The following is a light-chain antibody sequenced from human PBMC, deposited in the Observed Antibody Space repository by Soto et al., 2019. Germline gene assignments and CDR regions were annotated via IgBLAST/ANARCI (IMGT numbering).Light chain of an antibody. CDR2: AAS. CDR3: QQTSSTPQT. CDR1: RSISIY. Sequence: DIQMTQSPSSLSASVGDRVTITCRASRSISIYLHWYQQKPGKAPTLLIYAASSLPSGVPSRFSGSGSGTDFTLTISSLQPDDFATYYCQQTSSTPQTFGGGTKVDIK. V-gene: IGKV1-39*01. J-gene: IGKJ4*01.